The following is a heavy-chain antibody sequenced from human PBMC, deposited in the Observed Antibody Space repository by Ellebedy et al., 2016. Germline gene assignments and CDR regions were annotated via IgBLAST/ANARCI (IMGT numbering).Heavy chain of an antibody. V-gene: IGHV1-46*01. Sequence: ASVKVSCXASGYTLTSYYMNWVRQAPGQGIEWLGIINPSGGNTNHAQKFQGRVSMATDTSTTTVYMELSSLRSEDTALYYCARGDYGGKSPGRAWGQGTLVTVSS. CDR1: GYTLTSYY. CDR2: INPSGGNT. J-gene: IGHJ5*02. CDR3: ARGDYGGKSPGRA. D-gene: IGHD4-23*01.